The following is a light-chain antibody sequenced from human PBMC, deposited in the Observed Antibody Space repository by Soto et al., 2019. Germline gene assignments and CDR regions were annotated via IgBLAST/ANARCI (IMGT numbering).Light chain of an antibody. CDR1: SSDVDNYNN. CDR2: DVN. J-gene: IGLJ1*01. V-gene: IGLV2-11*01. Sequence: QSALTQPRSVSGSPGQSVTISCTRTSSDVDNYNNVSWYQQHPGKAPKLLIYDVNKRPSGVPYRFSGSKSGNTASLTISGLQAGDEADYFCCLYAGTYTRVFGTGTKLTVL. CDR3: CLYAGTYTRV.